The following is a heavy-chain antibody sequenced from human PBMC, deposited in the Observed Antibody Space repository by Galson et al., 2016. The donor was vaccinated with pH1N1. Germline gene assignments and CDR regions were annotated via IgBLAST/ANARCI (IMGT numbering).Heavy chain of an antibody. D-gene: IGHD6-19*01. CDR2: IFPGDSDT. V-gene: IGHV5-51*01. CDR3: ARQGDSSGRES. CDR1: GYSFRRYW. J-gene: IGHJ5*02. Sequence: QSGAEVKKPGESLKISCKGFGYSFRRYWIGWVRQMPGKGLERMGIIFPGDSDTTDNPSSQGQVTISADTFISTAHLQWSSLKDSDTAMYYCARQGDSSGRESWGQGTQVTVSS.